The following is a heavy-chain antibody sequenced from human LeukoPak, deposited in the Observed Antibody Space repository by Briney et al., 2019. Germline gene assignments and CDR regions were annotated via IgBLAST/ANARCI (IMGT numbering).Heavy chain of an antibody. D-gene: IGHD3-10*01. Sequence: ASVKVSCKASGYTFTSYDINWVRQATGQGLEWMGWMNPNSGNTGYAQKFQGRVTMTRNTSISTAYMELSSLRSEDTAVYYCARARDNVLLWFGELLYAFDIWGQGTMVTVSS. CDR1: GYTFTSYD. CDR2: MNPNSGNT. CDR3: ARARDNVLLWFGELLYAFDI. V-gene: IGHV1-8*01. J-gene: IGHJ3*02.